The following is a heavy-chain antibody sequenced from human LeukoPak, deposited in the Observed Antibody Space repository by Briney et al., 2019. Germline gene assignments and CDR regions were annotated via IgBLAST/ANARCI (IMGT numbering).Heavy chain of an antibody. J-gene: IGHJ4*02. CDR1: GYTFTSYG. V-gene: IGHV1-2*02. CDR2: INPNSGGT. D-gene: IGHD3-16*01. Sequence: ASVKISCKASGYTFTSYGISWVRQAPGQGLEWMGWINPNSGGTNYAQKFQGRVTMTRDTSISTAYMELSRLRSDDTAVYYCARAGGGFDYWGQGTLVTVSS. CDR3: ARAGGGFDY.